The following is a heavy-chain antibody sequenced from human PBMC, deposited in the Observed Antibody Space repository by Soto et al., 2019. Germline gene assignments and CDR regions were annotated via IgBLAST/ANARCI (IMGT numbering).Heavy chain of an antibody. CDR1: GGTFSSYA. J-gene: IGHJ4*02. CDR2: IIPIFGTA. Sequence: ASVKVSCKASGGTFSSYAISWVRQAPGQGLEWMGGIIPIFGTANYAQKFQGRVTITADESTSTAYMELSSLRSEDTAVYYCASAVLRYFDWLSPFDYWGQGTLVTVSS. CDR3: ASAVLRYFDWLSPFDY. V-gene: IGHV1-69*13. D-gene: IGHD3-9*01.